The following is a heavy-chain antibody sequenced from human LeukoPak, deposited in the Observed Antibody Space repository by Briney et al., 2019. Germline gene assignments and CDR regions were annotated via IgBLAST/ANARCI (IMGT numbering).Heavy chain of an antibody. J-gene: IGHJ4*02. D-gene: IGHD3-9*01. CDR3: ARKYFDWLSRTYYFDY. Sequence: SVKVSCKASGGTFSSYAISWARQAPGQGLEWMGGIIPIFGTANYAQKFQGRVTITADESTSTAYMELSSLRSEDTAVYYCARKYFDWLSRTYYFDYWGQGTLVTVSS. V-gene: IGHV1-69*01. CDR1: GGTFSSYA. CDR2: IIPIFGTA.